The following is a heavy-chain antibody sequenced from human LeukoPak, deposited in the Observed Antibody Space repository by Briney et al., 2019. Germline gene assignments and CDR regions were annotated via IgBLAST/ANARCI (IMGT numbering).Heavy chain of an antibody. CDR2: IIPIFGTP. CDR1: GGTFSRYG. Sequence: ASVKVSCKASGGTFSRYGISWVRQAPGQGLEWLGGIIPIFGTPNYAQSFQGRVAITADESTNTAYLELTSLTSEDTAIYYCVRVAYSGRSLYYFDYWGQGTLVTVSS. CDR3: VRVAYSGRSLYYFDY. V-gene: IGHV1-69*13. D-gene: IGHD1-26*01. J-gene: IGHJ4*02.